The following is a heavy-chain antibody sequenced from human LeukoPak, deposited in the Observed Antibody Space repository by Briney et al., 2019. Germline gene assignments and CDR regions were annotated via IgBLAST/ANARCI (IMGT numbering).Heavy chain of an antibody. Sequence: GGSLRLSCAASGFTFSSYSMNWVRQAPGKGLEWVSSISSSSSYIYYADSVKGRFTISRDNAKSSLYLQMNSLRAEDTAVYYCARDFGGSYSVDYWGQGTLVTVSS. J-gene: IGHJ4*02. CDR3: ARDFGGSYSVDY. CDR2: ISSSSSYI. CDR1: GFTFSSYS. V-gene: IGHV3-21*01. D-gene: IGHD1-26*01.